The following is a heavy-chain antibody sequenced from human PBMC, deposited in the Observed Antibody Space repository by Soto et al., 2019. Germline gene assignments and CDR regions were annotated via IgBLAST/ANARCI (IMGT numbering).Heavy chain of an antibody. CDR3: ARGGGYYDSSGHLDY. Sequence: QVQLQESGPGLVKPSQTLSLTCTVSGGSISSGDYYWSWIRQPPGKGLEWIGYIYYSGSTYYNPSLKSRVTISVDTSKNQFSLKLSSVTAADTAVYYCARGGGYYDSSGHLDYWGQGTLVTVSS. J-gene: IGHJ4*02. CDR1: GGSISSGDYY. CDR2: IYYSGST. D-gene: IGHD3-22*01. V-gene: IGHV4-30-4*01.